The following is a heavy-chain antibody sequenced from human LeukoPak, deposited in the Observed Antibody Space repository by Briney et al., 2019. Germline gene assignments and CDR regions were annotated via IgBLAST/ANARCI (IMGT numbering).Heavy chain of an antibody. CDR2: IYSSGST. D-gene: IGHD2-21*02. J-gene: IGHJ4*02. CDR1: GGSISSYY. Sequence: SETLSLTCTVSGGSISSYYWSWIRQPPGKGLEWIGYIYSSGSTNYNPSLKSRITISVNTSKNQFSLKLSSVTAADTAVYYCARYVVVTAYFDYWGQGTLVTVSS. V-gene: IGHV4-59*01. CDR3: ARYVVVTAYFDY.